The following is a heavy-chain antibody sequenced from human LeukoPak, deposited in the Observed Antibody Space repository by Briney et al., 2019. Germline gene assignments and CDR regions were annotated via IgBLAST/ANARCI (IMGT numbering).Heavy chain of an antibody. CDR1: GGSISSSSYY. Sequence: SETLSLTCTVSGGSISSSSYYWGWIRQPPGKGLEWIGSIYYSGSTYYNPSLKSRVTISVDTSKNQFSLKLSSVTAADTAVYYCARNPRGSQPYYYYYGMDVWGQGTTVTVSS. J-gene: IGHJ6*02. CDR2: IYYSGST. D-gene: IGHD2-2*01. CDR3: ARNPRGSQPYYYYYGMDV. V-gene: IGHV4-39*07.